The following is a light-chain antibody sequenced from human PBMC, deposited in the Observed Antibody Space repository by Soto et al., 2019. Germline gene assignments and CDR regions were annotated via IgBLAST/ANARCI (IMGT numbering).Light chain of an antibody. J-gene: IGLJ1*01. V-gene: IGLV2-14*01. CDR2: EVS. CDR3: FPYTSSGTYV. CDR1: SSDVGNYKY. Sequence: QSVLTQPASVSGSPGQSITISCTGTSSDVGNYKYVSWYQQHPGKAPKLMIYEVSNRPSGVSNRFSGSKSGNTASLTISGLQAEDETDYYCFPYTSSGTYVFGTGTKGTVL.